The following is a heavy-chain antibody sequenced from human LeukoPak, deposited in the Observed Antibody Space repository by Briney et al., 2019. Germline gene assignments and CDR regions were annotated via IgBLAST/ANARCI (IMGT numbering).Heavy chain of an antibody. CDR2: INHSGST. Sequence: SETLSLTCAVYGGSFSGYYWSWIRQPPGKGLEWIGEINHSGSTNYNPSLKRRVTISVGTSKNQFSLKLSSVTAAGTAVYYCARKDDILTGYTPNGMDVWGQGTTVTVSS. D-gene: IGHD3-9*01. V-gene: IGHV4-34*01. J-gene: IGHJ6*02. CDR3: ARKDDILTGYTPNGMDV. CDR1: GGSFSGYY.